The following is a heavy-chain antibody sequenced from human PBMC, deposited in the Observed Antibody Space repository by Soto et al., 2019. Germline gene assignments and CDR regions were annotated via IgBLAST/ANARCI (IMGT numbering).Heavy chain of an antibody. D-gene: IGHD5-12*01. CDR2: IYFQGST. Sequence: QVQLQESGPGLVKPSGTLSLTCAVSGGSMSSNYWSWIRQAPGKGLEWVGYIYFQGSTNYNPSLRSRVTILIDMSKNQFSLTVTSVTAADTAVYYCARRGGPFMETLATYDSGGPGSLVTVSS. V-gene: IGHV4-59*01. J-gene: IGHJ4*02. CDR1: GGSMSSNY. CDR3: ARRGGPFMETLATYDS.